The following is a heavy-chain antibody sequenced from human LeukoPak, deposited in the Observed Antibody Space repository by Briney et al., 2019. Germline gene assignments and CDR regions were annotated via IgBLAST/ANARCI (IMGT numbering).Heavy chain of an antibody. Sequence: SGPTLVKPTQTLTLTCTFSGFSLSTSGVGVGWVRQPPGKALERLAFIYWNDDKRYSPSLKSRLTITKDTSKNQVVLTMTNMDPVDTATYYCAHSGTVTTPHDAFDIWGQGTMVTVFS. CDR2: IYWNDDK. J-gene: IGHJ3*02. CDR3: AHSGTVTTPHDAFDI. V-gene: IGHV2-5*01. D-gene: IGHD4-17*01. CDR1: GFSLSTSGVG.